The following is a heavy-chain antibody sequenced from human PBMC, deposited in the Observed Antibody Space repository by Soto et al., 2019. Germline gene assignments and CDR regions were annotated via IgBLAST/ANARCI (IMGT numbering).Heavy chain of an antibody. D-gene: IGHD5-12*01. Sequence: ASVKVSCKASGYTFTNYDINWVRQATGQGLEWMGWMNPNSGNSGYAQKFQGRVTMTRNTSISTAYMELSSLRSEDTAVYYCARRAVFSGYDYFDHWGQGTLVTVSS. CDR1: GYTFTNYD. J-gene: IGHJ4*02. CDR3: ARRAVFSGYDYFDH. V-gene: IGHV1-8*01. CDR2: MNPNSGNS.